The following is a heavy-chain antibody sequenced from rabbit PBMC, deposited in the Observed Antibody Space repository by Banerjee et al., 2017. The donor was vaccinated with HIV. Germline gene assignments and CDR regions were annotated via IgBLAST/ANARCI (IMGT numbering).Heavy chain of an antibody. CDR1: GFDFSSSYY. CDR2: IYGGSSGST. J-gene: IGHJ4*01. V-gene: IGHV1S45*01. Sequence: QQQLEESGGGLVKPGGTLTLTCKASGFDFSSSYYMCWVRQAPGKGLELIGCIYGGSSGSTWYASWAKGRFTISKTSSTTVTLQMTSLTAADTATYFCARDLTGVTGWNFNLWGQGTLVTVS. D-gene: IGHD7-1*01. CDR3: ARDLTGVTGWNFNL.